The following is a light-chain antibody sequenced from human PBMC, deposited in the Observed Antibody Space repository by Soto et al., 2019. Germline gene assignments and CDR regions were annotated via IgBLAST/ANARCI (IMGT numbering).Light chain of an antibody. CDR1: HNIDSN. J-gene: IGKJ4*01. CDR3: QQYSSWPLT. V-gene: IGKV3-15*01. CDR2: GAS. Sequence: EVMMTQSPATLSMSPGERATLSCRASHNIDSNLAWYQQKPGQPPRLLIYGASTRATGIPARFSGSASGTEFTLTVNSLQSEDFAIYYCQQYSSWPLTFGGGTKVEL.